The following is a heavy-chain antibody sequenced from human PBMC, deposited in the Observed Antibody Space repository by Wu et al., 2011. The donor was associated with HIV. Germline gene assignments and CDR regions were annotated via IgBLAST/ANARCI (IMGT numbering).Heavy chain of an antibody. CDR1: GYTFTNYG. V-gene: IGHV1-18*01. CDR3: ARDSYGDYRFDV. CDR2: ISPYTGNT. J-gene: IGHJ4*02. Sequence: QVQLVQSGVEVKKPGASVKVSCKASGYTFTNYGVGWLRQAPGQGLEWIGWISPYTGNTHYAHNLQGRLTLATDTSTAYMELTNLRSDDTAVYFCARDSYGDYRFDVWGQGTLVTVSS. D-gene: IGHD4-17*01.